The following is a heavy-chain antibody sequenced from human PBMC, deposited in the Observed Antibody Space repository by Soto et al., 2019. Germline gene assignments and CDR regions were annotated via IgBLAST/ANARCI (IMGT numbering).Heavy chain of an antibody. D-gene: IGHD6-19*01. Sequence: SETLSLTCTVSGDPISSSSYYWGWIRQPPGKGLEWIGSIYYTGYTYYNPSLESRVIISVDTSKSQFSLRLNSVTASDTAVYYCARSGIAVTGLIDFWGQGTLVTVSS. CDR2: IYYTGYT. CDR3: ARSGIAVTGLIDF. V-gene: IGHV4-39*01. CDR1: GDPISSSSYY. J-gene: IGHJ4*02.